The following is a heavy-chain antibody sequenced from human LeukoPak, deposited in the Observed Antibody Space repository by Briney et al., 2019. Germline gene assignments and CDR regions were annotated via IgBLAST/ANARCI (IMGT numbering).Heavy chain of an antibody. V-gene: IGHV1-18*01. D-gene: IGHD3-10*01. Sequence: RASVKVSCKASGYTFTSYAISWVRQAPGQGLEWMGWISAYNGNTNYAQKLQGRVTMTTDTSTSTAYMELRSLRSDDTAVYYCARAAYYYGSGSQLIDYWGQGTLVTVSS. J-gene: IGHJ4*02. CDR1: GYTFTSYA. CDR3: ARAAYYYGSGSQLIDY. CDR2: ISAYNGNT.